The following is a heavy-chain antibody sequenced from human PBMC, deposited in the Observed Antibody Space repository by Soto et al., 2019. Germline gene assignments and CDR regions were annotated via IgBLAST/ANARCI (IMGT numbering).Heavy chain of an antibody. Sequence: WGSLRLSCAASGFTVSSNYMSWVRQAPGKGLEWVSVIYSGGSTYYADSVKGRFTISRDNSENTLYLLMNSLRVEDTAVYYCARNKDGVDYWGQGTLVTVSS. V-gene: IGHV3-66*01. CDR1: GFTVSSNY. J-gene: IGHJ4*02. CDR2: IYSGGST. CDR3: ARNKDGVDY.